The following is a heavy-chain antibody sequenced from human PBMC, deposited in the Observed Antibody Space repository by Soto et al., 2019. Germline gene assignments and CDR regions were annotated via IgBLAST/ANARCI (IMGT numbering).Heavy chain of an antibody. CDR1: GFPFCSTD. V-gene: IGHV3-23*01. CDR2: IDGSGGTT. CDR3: AKNSGWFNT. J-gene: IGHJ5*02. D-gene: IGHD3-10*01. Sequence: GGSVRLSCAASGFPFCSTDMTWVRQAPGKGLDWVSTIDGSGGTTYYADSVKGRFTISRDNSMNTVYLQMNSLRADDTALYYCAKNSGWFNTWGQGALVTVSS.